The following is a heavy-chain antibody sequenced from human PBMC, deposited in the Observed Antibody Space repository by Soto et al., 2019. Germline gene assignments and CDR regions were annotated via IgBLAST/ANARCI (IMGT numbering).Heavy chain of an antibody. CDR1: GGSISSYY. V-gene: IGHV4-59*08. Sequence: QVQLQESGPGLVKPSETLSLTCTVSGGSISSYYWSWIRQPPGKGLEWIGYIYYSGSTNYNPSLKSRVTISVDTSKNQFSLKLSSVTAADTAVYYCARHAYSSSYRGGPEKYYFDYWGQGTLVTVSS. CDR3: ARHAYSSSYRGGPEKYYFDY. D-gene: IGHD6-13*01. J-gene: IGHJ4*02. CDR2: IYYSGST.